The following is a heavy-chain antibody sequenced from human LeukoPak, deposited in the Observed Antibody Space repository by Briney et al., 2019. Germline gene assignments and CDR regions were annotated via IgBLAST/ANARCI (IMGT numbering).Heavy chain of an antibody. CDR2: IYYSGST. CDR3: ASSGPAEQLVGFDY. V-gene: IGHV4-30-4*08. D-gene: IGHD6-6*01. Sequence: SQTLSLTCTVSGGSISSGDYYWSWIRQPPGKGLEWIGYIYYSGSTYYNPSLKSRVTISVDTSKNQFSLKLSSVTAADTAVYYCASSGPAEQLVGFDYWGQGTLVTVSS. CDR1: GGSISSGDYY. J-gene: IGHJ4*02.